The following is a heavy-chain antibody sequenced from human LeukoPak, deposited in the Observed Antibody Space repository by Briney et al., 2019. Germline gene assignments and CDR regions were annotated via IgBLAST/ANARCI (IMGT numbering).Heavy chain of an antibody. Sequence: SETLSLTCAVYGGSFSGYYWSWIRQPPGKGLEWIGEINHSGSTNYNPSLKSRVTISVDTSKNQFSLKLSSVTAADTAVYYCARDRPQGGTSHTDAFDIWGQGTMVTVSS. CDR1: GGSFSGYY. D-gene: IGHD4-23*01. V-gene: IGHV4-34*01. CDR2: INHSGST. CDR3: ARDRPQGGTSHTDAFDI. J-gene: IGHJ3*02.